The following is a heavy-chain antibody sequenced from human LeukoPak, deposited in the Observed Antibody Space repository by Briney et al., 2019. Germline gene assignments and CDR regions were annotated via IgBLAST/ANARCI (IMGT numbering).Heavy chain of an antibody. CDR1: GFTFSSYA. Sequence: GGSLRLSCAASGFTFSSYAMSWVRQAPGKGLEWVSSVSGSGVRTYYIGSVKGRLTISRDNPMNTLYLQMSSLRAEDTAIYYCAKGSYYDSPYGFDYWGQGILVTVPS. CDR3: AKGSYYDSPYGFDY. D-gene: IGHD3-22*01. CDR2: VSGSGVRT. J-gene: IGHJ4*02. V-gene: IGHV3-23*01.